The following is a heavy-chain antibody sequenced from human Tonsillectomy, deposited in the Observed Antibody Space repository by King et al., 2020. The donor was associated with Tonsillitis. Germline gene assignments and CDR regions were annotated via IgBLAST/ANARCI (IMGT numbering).Heavy chain of an antibody. D-gene: IGHD1-1*01. CDR1: GFTFGDYA. CDR2: IRSKAYGGTT. V-gene: IGHV3-49*04. CDR3: TRALGTNGNYYYYYGMDV. J-gene: IGHJ6*02. Sequence: VQLVESGGGLVQPGRSLRLSCTASGFTFGDYAMSWVRQAPGKGLEWVGFIRSKAYGGTTEYAASVKGRFTISRDDSKSIAYLQMNSLKTEDTAVYYCTRALGTNGNYYYYYGMDVWGQGTTVTVSS.